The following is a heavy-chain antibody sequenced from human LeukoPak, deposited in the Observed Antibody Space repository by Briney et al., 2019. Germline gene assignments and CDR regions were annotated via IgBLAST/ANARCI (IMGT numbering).Heavy chain of an antibody. CDR3: ARAQNLDIVVVPAALNPNDAFDT. Sequence: SQTLSLTCAISGDSVSSNSAAWNWIRQSPSRGLEWLGRTYYRSKWYNDYAVSVKSRITINPDTSKNQFSLQLNSVTPEDTAVYYCARAQNLDIVVVPAALNPNDAFDTWGQGTMVTVSS. D-gene: IGHD2-2*01. J-gene: IGHJ3*02. CDR2: TYYRSKWYN. CDR1: GDSVSSNSAA. V-gene: IGHV6-1*01.